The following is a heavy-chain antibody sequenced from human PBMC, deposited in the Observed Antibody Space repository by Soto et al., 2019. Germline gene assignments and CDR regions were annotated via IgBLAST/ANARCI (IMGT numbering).Heavy chain of an antibody. Sequence: PGGSLRLSCAASGFTFSSYAMSWVRQAPGKGLEWVSAISGSGGSTYYADSVKGRFTISRDNSKNTLYLQMNSLRAEDTAVYYCAKALLEGITIFGVVITELDYWGQGTLVTVSS. V-gene: IGHV3-23*01. CDR2: ISGSGGST. J-gene: IGHJ4*02. CDR3: AKALLEGITIFGVVITELDY. D-gene: IGHD3-3*01. CDR1: GFTFSSYA.